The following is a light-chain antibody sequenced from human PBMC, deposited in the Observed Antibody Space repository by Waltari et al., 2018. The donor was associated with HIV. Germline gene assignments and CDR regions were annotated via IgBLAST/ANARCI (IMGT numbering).Light chain of an antibody. CDR3: QQYYSVPYT. CDR1: QSVMFSYDGRNY. CDR2: WAS. Sequence: DIVMTQSPDSLPVSLGERATINCKSSQSVMFSYDGRNYLAWYQQRPGQPPKLLFYWASTRESGVPDRFSGSGSGTDFTLTISSLQAEDVAVYYCQQYYSVPYTFGQGTKLEIK. J-gene: IGKJ2*01. V-gene: IGKV4-1*01.